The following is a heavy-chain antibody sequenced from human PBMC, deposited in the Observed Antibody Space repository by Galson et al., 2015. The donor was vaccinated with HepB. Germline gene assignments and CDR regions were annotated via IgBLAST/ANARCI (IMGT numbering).Heavy chain of an antibody. CDR2: ISANSGNT. D-gene: IGHD3-10*02. CDR3: ARDVRYAFEM. J-gene: IGHJ3*02. Sequence: SVKVSCKASGYTFTSYAMNWVRRAPGQGLEWMGWISANSGNTHYAQKFQDRLTMTTETSTRTAYMELRSLTPDDTAVYYCARDVRYAFEMWGQGTMVTVSS. CDR1: GYTFTSYA. V-gene: IGHV1-18*01.